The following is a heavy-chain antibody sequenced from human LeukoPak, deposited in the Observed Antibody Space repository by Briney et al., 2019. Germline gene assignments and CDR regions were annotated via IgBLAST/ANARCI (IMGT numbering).Heavy chain of an antibody. Sequence: PGGSLRLSCAASGFTFSSYGMHWVRQAPGKGLEWVAVIWYDGSNKYYADSVKGRFTISRDNSKNTLYLQMNSLRGEDTAVYYCAKDGPLHDSSGCWLDYWGQGTLVTVSS. CDR3: AKDGPLHDSSGCWLDY. V-gene: IGHV3-33*06. J-gene: IGHJ4*02. CDR1: GFTFSSYG. CDR2: IWYDGSNK. D-gene: IGHD3-22*01.